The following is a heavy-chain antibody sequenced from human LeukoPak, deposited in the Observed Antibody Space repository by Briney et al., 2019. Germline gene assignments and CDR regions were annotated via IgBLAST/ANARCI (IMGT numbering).Heavy chain of an antibody. CDR2: ISSSSSTI. Sequence: GGSLRLSCAASGFTFSSYSMNWVRQAPGKGLEWVSYISSSSSTIYYADSVKGRFTISRDNAKNSLYLQMNSLRAEDTAVYYCARDAFYYYYGMTSGAKGPRSPSP. CDR1: GFTFSSYS. CDR3: ARDAFYYYYGMTS. V-gene: IGHV3-48*01. J-gene: IGHJ6*02.